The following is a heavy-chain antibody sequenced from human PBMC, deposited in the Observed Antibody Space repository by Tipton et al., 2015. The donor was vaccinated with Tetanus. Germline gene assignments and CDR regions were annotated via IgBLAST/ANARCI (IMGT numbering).Heavy chain of an antibody. CDR3: ARDRGDYIYYGMDV. CDR2: IDPNSGGT. Sequence: LVQSGAEVKKPGASVKVSCKASGYTFTGYYIYWVRQAPGQGLEWMGWIDPNSGGTNYAQKFQGRVTMTRDTSISTAYMELSSLGSDDTAVYYCARDRGDYIYYGMDVWGPGTTVTVS. CDR1: GYTFTGYY. J-gene: IGHJ6*02. D-gene: IGHD3-22*01. V-gene: IGHV1-2*02.